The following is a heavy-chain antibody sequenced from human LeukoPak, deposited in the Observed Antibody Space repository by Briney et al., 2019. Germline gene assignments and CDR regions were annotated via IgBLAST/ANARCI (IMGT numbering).Heavy chain of an antibody. CDR1: GGTFSSYA. J-gene: IGHJ6*02. Sequence: GSSVKVSCKASGGTFSSYAISWVRQAPGQGLEWMEGIIPIFGTANYAQKFQGRVTITADESTSTAYMELSSLRSEDTAVYYCAGRPRVSGYYYYGMDVWGQGTTVTVSS. CDR2: IIPIFGTA. D-gene: IGHD3-10*01. CDR3: AGRPRVSGYYYYGMDV. V-gene: IGHV1-69*01.